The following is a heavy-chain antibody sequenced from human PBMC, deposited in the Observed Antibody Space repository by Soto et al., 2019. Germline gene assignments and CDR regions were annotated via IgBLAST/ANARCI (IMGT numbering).Heavy chain of an antibody. CDR3: ASHSSSYKAYYYGMDV. V-gene: IGHV3-21*01. D-gene: IGHD6-6*01. CDR1: GFTFSSYS. Sequence: PVGSLRLSCAASGFTFSSYSMNWVRQAPGTGLEWVSSISSSSSYIYYADSVKGRFTISRDNAKNSLYLQMNSLRAEDTAVYYCASHSSSYKAYYYGMDVWGQGTTVTVSS. CDR2: ISSSSSYI. J-gene: IGHJ6*02.